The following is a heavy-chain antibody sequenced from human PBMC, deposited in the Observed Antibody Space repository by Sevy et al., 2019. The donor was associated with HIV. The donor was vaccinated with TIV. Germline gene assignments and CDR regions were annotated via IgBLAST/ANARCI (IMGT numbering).Heavy chain of an antibody. D-gene: IGHD2-21*01. CDR3: ARDRVHDWGEGWFDP. CDR1: GYTFSNYG. Sequence: ASVKVSCKASGYTFSNYGISWVRQAPGQGLEWMGWISPFKNKTNYPQKFQGRVSLTSDTSATTAYMEVTSLRSDDTAVYYCARDRVHDWGEGWFDPWGQGTLVTVSS. J-gene: IGHJ5*02. CDR2: ISPFKNKT. V-gene: IGHV1-18*01.